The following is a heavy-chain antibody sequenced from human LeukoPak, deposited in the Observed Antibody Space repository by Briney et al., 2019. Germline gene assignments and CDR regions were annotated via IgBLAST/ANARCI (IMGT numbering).Heavy chain of an antibody. CDR2: GSDIGGT. Sequence: PSETLSLTCAVYGGSLNGHNWSWIRQSPGKGLEWIGEGSDIGGTKFNPSLKSRVSISADTSKNQFSLKLTSMTAADTAVYYCAKNGQSGFSFDPWGQGTLVTVSS. CDR1: GGSLNGHN. CDR3: AKNGQSGFSFDP. D-gene: IGHD3-3*01. V-gene: IGHV4-34*01. J-gene: IGHJ5*02.